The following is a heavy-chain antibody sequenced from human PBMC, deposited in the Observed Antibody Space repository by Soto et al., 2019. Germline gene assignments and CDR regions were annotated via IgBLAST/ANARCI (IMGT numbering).Heavy chain of an antibody. CDR2: IWYDGSNK. Sequence: QVQLVESGGGVVQPGRSLRLSCAASGFTFSSYGMHWVRQAPGKGLEWVAVIWYDGSNKYYADSVKGRFTISRDNSKNTLYLQMNSLRAEDTAVYYCARDGVGSYYDSSGYYLDAFDIWGQGTMVTVSS. CDR3: ARDGVGSYYDSSGYYLDAFDI. CDR1: GFTFSSYG. V-gene: IGHV3-33*01. D-gene: IGHD3-22*01. J-gene: IGHJ3*02.